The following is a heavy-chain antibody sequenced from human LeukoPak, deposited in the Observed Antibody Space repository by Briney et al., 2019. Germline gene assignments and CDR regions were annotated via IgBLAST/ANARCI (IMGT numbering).Heavy chain of an antibody. CDR1: GGSIISSTFY. D-gene: IGHD6-19*01. Sequence: SETLSLTCTVSGGSIISSTFYWGWVRQPPGKGLEWIVYIYYSGTTNYSPPLKSRVTISVDTSKNQFSLKLSSVTAADTAVYYCARVMGSGWTGFDYWGQGTLVTVSS. V-gene: IGHV4-61*05. CDR2: IYYSGTT. J-gene: IGHJ4*02. CDR3: ARVMGSGWTGFDY.